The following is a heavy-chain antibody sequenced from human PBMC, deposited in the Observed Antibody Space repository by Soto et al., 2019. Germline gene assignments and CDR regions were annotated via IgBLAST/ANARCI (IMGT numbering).Heavy chain of an antibody. D-gene: IGHD6-19*01. CDR3: ARVGYSSGWYLNWFDP. V-gene: IGHV4-4*02. Sequence: SETLSLTCAVSSGSISSSNWWSWVRQPPGKGLEWIGEIYHSGSTNYNPSLKSRVTISVDKFKNQFSLKLSSVTAADTAVYYCARVGYSSGWYLNWFDPPGQGTLVTVSS. CDR2: IYHSGST. J-gene: IGHJ5*02. CDR1: SGSISSSNW.